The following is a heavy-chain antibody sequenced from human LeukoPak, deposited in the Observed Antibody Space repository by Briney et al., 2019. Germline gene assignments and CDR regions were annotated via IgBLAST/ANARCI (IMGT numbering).Heavy chain of an antibody. J-gene: IGHJ4*02. D-gene: IGHD2-2*01. CDR2: IYPGDSDT. V-gene: IGHV5-51*01. Sequence: GESLKISCKGSGYSFTSYWIGWVRQLPGKGLEWMGIIYPGDSDTRYSPSFQGQVTISADKSISPAYLQWSSLKASDTAMYYCARRGYCSSTSCLGYFDYWGQGTLVTVSS. CDR3: ARRGYCSSTSCLGYFDY. CDR1: GYSFTSYW.